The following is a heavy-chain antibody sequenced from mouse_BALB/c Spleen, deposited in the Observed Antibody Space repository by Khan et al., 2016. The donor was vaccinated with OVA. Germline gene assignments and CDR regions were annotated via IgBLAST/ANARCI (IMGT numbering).Heavy chain of an antibody. Sequence: EVQLQESGAELVKPGASVKLSCSASGFNIKDTYIHWMKQRPEQGLEWIGRIDPPNDDSKYGPKFQAKATLTADTSSNTAYLQLSSLTSEDTAVYYCATHYGNPFAFWGQGTLVSVSA. CDR1: GFNIKDTY. CDR3: ATHYGNPFAF. D-gene: IGHD2-1*01. J-gene: IGHJ3*01. V-gene: IGHV14-3*02. CDR2: IDPPNDDS.